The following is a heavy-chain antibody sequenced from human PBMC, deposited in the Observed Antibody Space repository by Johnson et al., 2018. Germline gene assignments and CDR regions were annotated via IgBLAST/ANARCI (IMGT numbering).Heavy chain of an antibody. CDR1: GITFENYG. Sequence: VQLVQSGGGLGQPGGSLRLSCEASGITFENYGMSWVRQAPGKGLEWVAVIGIDGRSTYNEDSVKGRFTIPRDNSKNMLYLQMNSLRAEDTAVYYCANHRYGEHQYFQSWGQGTQVSVSS. CDR3: ANHRYGEHQYFQS. CDR2: IGIDGRST. J-gene: IGHJ1*01. D-gene: IGHD4-17*01. V-gene: IGHV3-23*03.